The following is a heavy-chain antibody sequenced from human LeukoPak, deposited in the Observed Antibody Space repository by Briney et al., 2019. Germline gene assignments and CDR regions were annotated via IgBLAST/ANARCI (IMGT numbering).Heavy chain of an antibody. CDR2: IYSGDST. D-gene: IGHD3-22*01. CDR1: GFTVSSNY. V-gene: IGHV3-53*01. CDR3: ARDGFSSGYPYDAFDI. J-gene: IGHJ3*02. Sequence: PGGSLRLSCAASGFTVSSNYMSWVRQAPGKGLEWVSVIYSGDSTYYADSVKDRFTISRDNSKNTLYLQMNSLRAEDTAVYYCARDGFSSGYPYDAFDIWGQGTMVTVSS.